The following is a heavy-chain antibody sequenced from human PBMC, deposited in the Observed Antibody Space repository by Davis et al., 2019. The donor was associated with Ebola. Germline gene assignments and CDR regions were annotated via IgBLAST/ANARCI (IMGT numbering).Heavy chain of an antibody. CDR3: ARGGGYTISSYLPYYYFYAMDI. D-gene: IGHD1-1*01. Sequence: PGGSLRLSCAASGFSFDDCTMHWVRRAPGKGLEWVSVISSNGDNTHYADSVKGRFTVSRDNSKKSLYLQMNTLTIEDTALYYCARGGGYTISSYLPYYYFYAMDIWGKGTTVTVSP. V-gene: IGHV3-43*01. CDR2: ISSNGDNT. CDR1: GFSFDDCT. J-gene: IGHJ6*04.